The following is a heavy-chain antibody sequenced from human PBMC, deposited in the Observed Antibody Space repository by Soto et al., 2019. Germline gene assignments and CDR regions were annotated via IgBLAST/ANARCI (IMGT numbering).Heavy chain of an antibody. Sequence: QVQLQESGPGLVKPSQTLSLTCTVSGGSISSGDYYWSWIRQPPGKGLEWVGYIYYSGSTYYTPCHKSRVTISVDTSKNQVSLKLCSVTAADTAVHYCARGRDDDSTYDYGMDVWGQGTTVTVSS. CDR3: ARGRDDDSTYDYGMDV. CDR1: GGSISSGDYY. CDR2: IYYSGST. V-gene: IGHV4-30-4*01. D-gene: IGHD4-4*01. J-gene: IGHJ6*02.